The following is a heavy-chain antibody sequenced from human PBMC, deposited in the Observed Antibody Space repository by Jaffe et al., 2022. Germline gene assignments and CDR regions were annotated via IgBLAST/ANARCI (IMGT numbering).Heavy chain of an antibody. Sequence: QVQLVQSGAEVKKPGASVKVSCKASGYTFTGYYMHWVRQAPGQGLEWMGRINPNSGGTNYAQKFQGRVTMTRDTSISTAYMELSRLRSDDTAVYYCARFRAVAGSRWGRIDYWGQGTLVTVSS. J-gene: IGHJ4*02. CDR2: INPNSGGT. CDR1: GYTFTGYY. V-gene: IGHV1-2*06. CDR3: ARFRAVAGSRWGRIDY. D-gene: IGHD6-19*01.